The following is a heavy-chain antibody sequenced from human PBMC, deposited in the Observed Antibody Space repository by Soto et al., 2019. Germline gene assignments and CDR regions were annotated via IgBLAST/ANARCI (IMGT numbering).Heavy chain of an antibody. CDR3: AKDHEVGGYYEFDY. J-gene: IGHJ4*02. V-gene: IGHV3-23*01. Sequence: WGSLRLSCAASGFTFSSYAMSWVRQAPGKGLEWVSAISGSGGSTYYADSVKGRFTISRDNSKNTLYLQMNSLRAEDTAVYYCAKDHEVGGYYEFDYWGQGTLVTVSS. D-gene: IGHD1-26*01. CDR2: ISGSGGST. CDR1: GFTFSSYA.